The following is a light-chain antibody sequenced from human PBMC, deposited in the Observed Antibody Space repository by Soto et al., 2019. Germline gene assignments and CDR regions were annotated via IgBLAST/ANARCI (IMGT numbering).Light chain of an antibody. J-gene: IGLJ1*01. V-gene: IGLV2-14*01. Sequence: QLVLTQPASVSGSPGQSITISCTGTSSDVGGYNYVSWYQQHPGKAPKLMIYEVSNRPSGVSNRFSGSKSGNTASLTISGLQAEDEADYYCGSYTSSSTLVFGTGTKLTVL. CDR2: EVS. CDR3: GSYTSSSTLV. CDR1: SSDVGGYNY.